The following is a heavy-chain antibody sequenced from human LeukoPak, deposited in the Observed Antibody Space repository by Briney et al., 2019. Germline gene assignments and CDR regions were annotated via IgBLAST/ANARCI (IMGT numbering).Heavy chain of an antibody. Sequence: GGSLRLSCASPGSTLSDYYVNWIRQAPGKGLEWVSQISNTGSSKYYADSVKGRFTISRDNVKDSVSLQMNSLRVADSGMYYCAREEYGGNNFDYWGQGILVTVSS. D-gene: IGHD4-23*01. V-gene: IGHV3-11*01. CDR1: GSTLSDYY. J-gene: IGHJ4*02. CDR2: ISNTGSSK. CDR3: AREEYGGNNFDY.